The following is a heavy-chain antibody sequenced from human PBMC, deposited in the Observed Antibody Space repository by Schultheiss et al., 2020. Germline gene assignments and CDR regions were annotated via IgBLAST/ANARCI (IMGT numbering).Heavy chain of an antibody. CDR3: ASWGIAVAGTWVDY. D-gene: IGHD6-19*01. CDR2: IYYSGST. V-gene: IGHV4-59*01. CDR1: GGSISSYY. J-gene: IGHJ4*02. Sequence: SETLSLTCTVSGGSISSYYWSWIRQPPGKGLEWIGYIYYSGSTNYNPSLKSRVTISVDTSKNQFSLKLSSVTAADTAVYYCASWGIAVAGTWVDYWGQGTLVNVSS.